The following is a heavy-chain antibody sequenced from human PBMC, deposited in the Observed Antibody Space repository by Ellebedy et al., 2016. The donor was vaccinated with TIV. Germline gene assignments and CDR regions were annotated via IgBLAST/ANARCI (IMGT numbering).Heavy chain of an antibody. J-gene: IGHJ4*02. CDR2: IIPIFGTV. CDR1: GVTFSSYA. CDR3: ARDGAYTYGVLDY. D-gene: IGHD5-18*01. Sequence: SVKVSCXASGVTFSSYAITWVRQAPGQGLERMGRIIPIFGTVNYAQSFEGRVTITADKSTNVAYMELSGLTSEDTAMYYCARDGAYTYGVLDYWGQGTVVTVSS. V-gene: IGHV1-69*06.